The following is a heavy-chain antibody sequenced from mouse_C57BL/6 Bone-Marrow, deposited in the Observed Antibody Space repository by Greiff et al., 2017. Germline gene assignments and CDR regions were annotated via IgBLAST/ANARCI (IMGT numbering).Heavy chain of an antibody. Sequence: QVQLQQSGAELARPGASVKLSCKASGYTFTSYGISWVKQRPGQGLEWIGEIYPRSGNTYYNEKFKGKATLTADKSSSTAYMELRSLTAEDSAVYFCARSYWYFDVWGTGTTVTVSS. CDR1: GYTFTSYG. V-gene: IGHV1-81*01. CDR3: ARSYWYFDV. CDR2: IYPRSGNT. J-gene: IGHJ1*03.